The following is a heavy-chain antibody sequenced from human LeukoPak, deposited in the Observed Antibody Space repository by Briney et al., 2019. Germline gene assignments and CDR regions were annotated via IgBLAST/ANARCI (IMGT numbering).Heavy chain of an antibody. V-gene: IGHV3-66*01. CDR2: IYSGGST. CDR3: ARDKAQNYYGSGSYYYYYYMDV. D-gene: IGHD3-10*01. Sequence: PGGSLRLSCAASGFTVSSNYMSWVCQAPGKGLEWVSVIYSGGSTYYADSVKGRFTISRDNSKNTLYLQMNSLRAEDTAVYYCARDKAQNYYGSGSYYYYYYMDVWGKGTTVTISS. J-gene: IGHJ6*03. CDR1: GFTVSSNY.